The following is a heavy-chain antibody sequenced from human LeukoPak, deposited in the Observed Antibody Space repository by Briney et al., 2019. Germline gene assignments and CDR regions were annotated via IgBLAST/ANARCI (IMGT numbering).Heavy chain of an antibody. CDR3: ARKPIFYDSGRHWYYFDE. J-gene: IGHJ4*02. CDR1: GGSISSSNSY. Sequence: SETLSLTCSVSGGSISSSNSYWGWIRQPPGKGLEWLASIYYSGSTYYNPSLKSRVTISVDTSKNQFSLELSSVSAADTAVYFCARKPIFYDSGRHWYYFDEWGQGTLVTVSS. D-gene: IGHD3-10*01. CDR2: IYYSGST. V-gene: IGHV4-39*01.